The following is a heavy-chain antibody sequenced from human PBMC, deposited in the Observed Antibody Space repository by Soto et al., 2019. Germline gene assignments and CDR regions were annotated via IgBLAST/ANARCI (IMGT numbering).Heavy chain of an antibody. V-gene: IGHV3-23*01. CDR1: GFTFSSYG. Sequence: EPQLLESGGGLGHPGGSLRLSCAASGFTFSSYGMSWVRQAPGKGLEWVAAISGSGVSTYYADPVRGRSTISRDNSKKTVALQMNSLRAEDTAVYYCAKFYCISTLCQSPAARATGGFEIWGQGTLVTVSS. D-gene: IGHD2-2*01. J-gene: IGHJ3*02. CDR2: ISGSGVST. CDR3: AKFYCISTLCQSPAARATGGFEI.